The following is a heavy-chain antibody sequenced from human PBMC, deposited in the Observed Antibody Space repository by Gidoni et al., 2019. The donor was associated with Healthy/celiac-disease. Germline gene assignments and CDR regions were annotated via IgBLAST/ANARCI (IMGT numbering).Heavy chain of an antibody. V-gene: IGHV4-39*07. CDR3: ARGVVRGVIPLAFDY. J-gene: IGHJ4*02. CDR1: GGSLSSSSYY. Sequence: QLQLQESGPGLVKPSETLSLTCTVSGGSLSSSSYYWGWIRQPPGKGLEWIGSIYYSGSTYYNPSLKSRVTISVDTSKNQFSLKLSSVTAADTAVYYCARGVVRGVIPLAFDYWGQGTLVTVSS. D-gene: IGHD3-10*01. CDR2: IYYSGST.